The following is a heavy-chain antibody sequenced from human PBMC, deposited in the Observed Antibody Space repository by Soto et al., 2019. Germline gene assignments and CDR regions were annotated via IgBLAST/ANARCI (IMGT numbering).Heavy chain of an antibody. Sequence: QVQLQESCPGLVKPSGTLSLTCAVSRGSISSSNWWRWVRQPPGKGLEWIGEIYHSGSTNYNPSIKSRVTISVDKSKNQVSLKLSSVTAADPAVYYCASFGTKNALDICGQGTMVTVSS. V-gene: IGHV4-4*02. CDR1: RGSISSSNW. CDR3: ASFGTKNALDI. CDR2: IYHSGST. D-gene: IGHD3-10*01. J-gene: IGHJ3*02.